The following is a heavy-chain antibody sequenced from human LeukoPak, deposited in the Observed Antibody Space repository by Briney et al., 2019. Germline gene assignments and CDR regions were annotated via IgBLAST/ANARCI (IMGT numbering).Heavy chain of an antibody. V-gene: IGHV3-23*01. J-gene: IGHJ6*03. CDR2: LCGMGGGT. D-gene: IGHD6-13*01. CDR1: GFTFSSYA. CDR3: AKDGTIAAAGTAKYYYYYYYMDV. Sequence: GGSLRLSCAASGFTFSSYAMSWVPPAPGAGRGGVSALCGMGGGTNYADSVKGRFTISRDNSKNTLYLQMNSLRAEDTAVYYCAKDGTIAAAGTAKYYYYYYYMDVWGKGTTVTVSS.